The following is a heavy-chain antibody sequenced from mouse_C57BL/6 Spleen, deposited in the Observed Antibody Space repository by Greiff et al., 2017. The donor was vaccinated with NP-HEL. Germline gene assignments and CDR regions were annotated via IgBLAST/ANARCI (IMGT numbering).Heavy chain of an antibody. J-gene: IGHJ2*01. CDR2: IYPGDGDT. Sequence: VQRVESGPELVKPGASVKISCKASGYAFSSSWMNWVKQRPGKGLEWIGRIYPGDGDTNYNGKFKGKATLTADKSSSTAYMQLSSLTSEDSAVYFCARGGRFDYWGQGTTLTVSS. CDR3: ARGGRFDY. CDR1: GYAFSSSW. V-gene: IGHV1-82*01. D-gene: IGHD1-1*01.